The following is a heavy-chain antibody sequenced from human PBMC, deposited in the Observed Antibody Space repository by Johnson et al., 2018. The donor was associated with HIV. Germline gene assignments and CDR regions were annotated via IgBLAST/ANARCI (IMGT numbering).Heavy chain of an antibody. Sequence: QVHLVESGGGVVQPGGSLRLSCAASGFTFSSDGMHWVRQAPGTGLERVAFIRYDGSNKYYAASVKARFTISRDNSKNTLYLQMNSLRAEDTAVYYCATPQEGYAAFDIWGQGTMVTVSS. CDR2: IRYDGSNK. CDR3: ATPQEGYAAFDI. CDR1: GFTFSSDG. D-gene: IGHD1-1*01. J-gene: IGHJ3*02. V-gene: IGHV3-30*02.